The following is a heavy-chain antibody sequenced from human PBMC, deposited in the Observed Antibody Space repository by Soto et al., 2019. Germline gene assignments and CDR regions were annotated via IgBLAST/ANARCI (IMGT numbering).Heavy chain of an antibody. Sequence: PSETLSLTCAVSGGSISSSNWWSWVRQPPGKGLEWIGEIYHSGSTNYNPSLKSRVTISVDTSKNQFSLKLSSVTAADTAVYYCARKMPTMIVVVIQNWFDPWGQGTLVTVS. CDR3: ARKMPTMIVVVIQNWFDP. CDR1: GGSISSSNW. D-gene: IGHD3-22*01. V-gene: IGHV4-4*02. J-gene: IGHJ5*02. CDR2: IYHSGST.